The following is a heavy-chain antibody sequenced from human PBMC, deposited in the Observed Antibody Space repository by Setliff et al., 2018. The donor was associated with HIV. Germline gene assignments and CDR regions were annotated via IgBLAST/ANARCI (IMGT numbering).Heavy chain of an antibody. D-gene: IGHD3-9*01. Sequence: SQTLSLTCTVSGGSISRNSYYWGWILQHPWKGLEWIGSNYHSRRTYYNPSLKSRVTISVDTSKNQFSLKLTSVTAADTAVYYCARDQPQDYDSLTGYYTGRYFDYWGRGTLVTVSS. CDR1: GGSISRNSYY. CDR3: ARDQPQDYDSLTGYYTGRYFDY. CDR2: NYHSRRT. J-gene: IGHJ4*02. V-gene: IGHV4-39*07.